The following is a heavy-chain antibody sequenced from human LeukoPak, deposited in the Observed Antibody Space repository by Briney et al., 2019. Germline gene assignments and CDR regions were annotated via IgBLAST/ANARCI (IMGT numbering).Heavy chain of an antibody. V-gene: IGHV3-30*18. CDR1: GFTFRSYG. CDR3: AKDQPHKYSSGWYGRGDFDY. Sequence: PGGSLRLSCAASGFTFRSYGMHWVRQAPGKGLEWVAVISLDGSNKYYADSVKGRFTISRDNSKNALYLQMNSLRAEDTAVYYCAKDQPHKYSSGWYGRGDFDYWGQGTLVTVSS. J-gene: IGHJ4*02. CDR2: ISLDGSNK. D-gene: IGHD6-19*01.